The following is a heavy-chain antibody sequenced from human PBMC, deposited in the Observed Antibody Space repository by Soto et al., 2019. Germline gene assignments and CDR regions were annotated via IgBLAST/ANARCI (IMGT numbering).Heavy chain of an antibody. CDR1: SGSVSTDNYY. CDR2: IYYSGST. J-gene: IGHJ6*02. V-gene: IGHV4-61*01. Sequence: QVQLQESGPGLVQPSETLSLTCTVSSGSVSTDNYYWTWIRQPPGKGLEWIGYIYYSGSTNYNPSLKSRLTMSVDTSKNQFSLRLSSVTAADTAVYYCARDRYCGGDCYYEHYYGMDVWGQGTAVIVSS. CDR3: ARDRYCGGDCYYEHYYGMDV. D-gene: IGHD2-21*02.